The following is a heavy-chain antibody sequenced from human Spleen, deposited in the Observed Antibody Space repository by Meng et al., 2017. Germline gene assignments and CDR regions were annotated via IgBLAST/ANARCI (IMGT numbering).Heavy chain of an antibody. CDR1: LITFNCYC. Sequence: GQSGECGGGLGEAGCFISTFCAGSLITFNCYCISQIPQDGVEWIGWVSFISSSGSNIYHAGCVDGRFTISKTNAKLSLYLQMNTLRAEDYSVYDCASASEGFDYWGQGTLVTVSS. D-gene: IGHD1-26*01. CDR3: ASASEGFDY. CDR2: ISSSGSNI. V-gene: IGHV3-11*04. J-gene: IGHJ4*02.